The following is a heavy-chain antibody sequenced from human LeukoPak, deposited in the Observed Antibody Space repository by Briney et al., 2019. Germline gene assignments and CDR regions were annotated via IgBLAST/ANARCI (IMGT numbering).Heavy chain of an antibody. J-gene: IGHJ4*02. CDR1: GGSFSGYY. V-gene: IGHV4-34*10. Sequence: SETLSLTCAVYGGSFSGYYWDWVRQPPGKGLEWIGETDHGGSAKYNPSLKSRVTMSVDTSKNQFSLKLSSVTAADTAVYYCAEGGYYYGSGSYYNYWGQGTLVTVSS. D-gene: IGHD3-10*01. CDR2: TDHGGSA. CDR3: AEGGYYYGSGSYYNY.